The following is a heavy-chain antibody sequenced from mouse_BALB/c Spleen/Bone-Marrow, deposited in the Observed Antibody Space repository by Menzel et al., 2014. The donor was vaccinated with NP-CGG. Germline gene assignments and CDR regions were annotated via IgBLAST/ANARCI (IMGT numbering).Heavy chain of an antibody. CDR1: GFTFSTYG. CDR3: VRPYDYGTWFAY. CDR2: ISNGGIYT. V-gene: IGHV5-6*01. D-gene: IGHD2-4*01. Sequence: EVQRVESGGDLVKPGGSLKLSCAASGFTFSTYGMSWVRQTPDKRLGWVAAISNGGIYTYYPDTVKGRFTISRDNAKNTLYLQMSSLKSEDTARYYCVRPYDYGTWFAYWGQGTLVTVSA. J-gene: IGHJ3*01.